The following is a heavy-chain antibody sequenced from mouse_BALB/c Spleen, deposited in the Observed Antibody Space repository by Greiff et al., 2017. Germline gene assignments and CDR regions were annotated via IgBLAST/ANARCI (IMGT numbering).Heavy chain of an antibody. D-gene: IGHD1-1*01. V-gene: IGHV5-9-4*01. J-gene: IGHJ4*01. CDR3: ARIPDYYGSSQYAMDY. CDR1: GFTFSSYA. CDR2: ISSGGSYT. Sequence: DVKLVESGGGLVKPGGSLKLSCAASGFTFSSYAMSWVRQSPEKRLEWVAEISSGGSYTYYPDTVTGRFTISRDNAKNTLYLEMSSLRSEDTAMYYCARIPDYYGSSQYAMDYWGQGTSVTVSS.